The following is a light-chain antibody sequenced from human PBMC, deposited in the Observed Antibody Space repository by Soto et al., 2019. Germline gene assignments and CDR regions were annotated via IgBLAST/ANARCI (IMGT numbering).Light chain of an antibody. CDR1: SGHGSYI. J-gene: IGLJ3*02. Sequence: QLVLTQSSSASASLGSSVKLTGTLSSGHGSYIIAWHQQQPGKAPRYLMKLEGSGSYNKGSGVPDRFSGSSSGADRYLTISNLQFEDEADYYCETWDSNTRVFGGGTKLTVL. CDR2: LEGSGSY. CDR3: ETWDSNTRV. V-gene: IGLV4-60*02.